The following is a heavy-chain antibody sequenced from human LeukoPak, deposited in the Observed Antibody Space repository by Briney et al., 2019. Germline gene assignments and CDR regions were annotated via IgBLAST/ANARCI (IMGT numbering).Heavy chain of an antibody. D-gene: IGHD3-22*01. Sequence: GASVKVSCKASGGTFSSYAISWVRQAPGQGLEWMGGIIPIFGTANYAQKFQGRVTITADESTSTAYMELSSLRSEDTAVYYCARDHYYDSSGYLQAQYYGVDVWGQGTTVTVSS. CDR3: ARDHYYDSSGYLQAQYYGVDV. J-gene: IGHJ6*02. CDR2: IIPIFGTA. CDR1: GGTFSSYA. V-gene: IGHV1-69*13.